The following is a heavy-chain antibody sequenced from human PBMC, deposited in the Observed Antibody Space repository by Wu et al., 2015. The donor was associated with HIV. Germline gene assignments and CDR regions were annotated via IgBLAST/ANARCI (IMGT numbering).Heavy chain of an antibody. Sequence: QVHLVQSGAEVKKSGSSVKVSCKASGGTFTSYAFSWVRQAPGQGFEWMGGISPIFGTANYAQKFQGRVTITADESTSTAYMELSSLRSEDTAVYYCARDHDSDGYSGYEFDYVGPRERWSTVSS. CDR1: GGTFTSYA. D-gene: IGHD5-12*01. V-gene: IGHV1-69*12. CDR3: ARDHDSDGYSGYEFDY. J-gene: IGHJ4*02. CDR2: ISPIFGTA.